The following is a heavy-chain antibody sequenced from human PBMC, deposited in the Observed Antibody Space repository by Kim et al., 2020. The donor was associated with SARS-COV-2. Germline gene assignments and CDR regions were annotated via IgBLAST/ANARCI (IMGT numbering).Heavy chain of an antibody. D-gene: IGHD5-12*01. Sequence: SETLSLTCTVSGGSISSANYYWSWIRQHPGKGLEWIGYIYYSGGTYYNPSLKSRITISVDTSKNQFSLKLSSVTAADTAVYYCARAAASVDYYFDYWGQGALVTVSS. CDR1: GGSISSANYY. CDR2: IYYSGGT. V-gene: IGHV4-31*03. CDR3: ARAAASVDYYFDY. J-gene: IGHJ4*02.